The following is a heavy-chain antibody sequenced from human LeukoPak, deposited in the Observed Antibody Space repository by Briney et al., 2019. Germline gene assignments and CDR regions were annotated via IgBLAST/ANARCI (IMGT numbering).Heavy chain of an antibody. J-gene: IGHJ4*02. CDR3: ARVAGDSSGYYYAFSY. Sequence: SVKVSCKASGGTFSSYAISWVRQAPGQGLEWMGGIIPIFGTANYAQMFQGRVTITADESTSTAYMELSSLRSEDTAVYYCARVAGDSSGYYYAFSYWGQGTLVTVSS. D-gene: IGHD3-22*01. CDR1: GGTFSSYA. CDR2: IIPIFGTA. V-gene: IGHV1-69*13.